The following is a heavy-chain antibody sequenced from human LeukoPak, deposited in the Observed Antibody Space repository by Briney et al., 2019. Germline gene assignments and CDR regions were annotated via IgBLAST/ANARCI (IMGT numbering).Heavy chain of an antibody. V-gene: IGHV4-39*07. CDR1: GGSISSGGYY. Sequence: ASETLSLTCTVSGGSISSGGYYWSWIRQPPGKGLEWIGEINHSGSTNYNPSLKSRVTISVDTSKNQFSLKLSSVTAADTAVYYCARDRGYSGYGSPFDYWGQGTLVTVSS. D-gene: IGHD5-12*01. J-gene: IGHJ4*02. CDR2: INHSGST. CDR3: ARDRGYSGYGSPFDY.